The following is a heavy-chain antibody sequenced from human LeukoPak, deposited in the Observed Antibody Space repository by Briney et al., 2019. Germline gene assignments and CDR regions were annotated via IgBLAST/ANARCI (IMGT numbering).Heavy chain of an antibody. CDR3: ARGKSTVTNHAFDI. V-gene: IGHV4-30-4*01. Sequence: SETLSLTSTVSGGSISSVDYYWSWIRQPPGKGLEWIGYIYYSGTTYYNPSLKSRVTISVDTSEKQFSLRLSSVTAADTAVFYCARGKSTVTNHAFDIWGQGTMVTVSS. CDR1: GGSISSVDYY. J-gene: IGHJ3*02. CDR2: IYYSGTT. D-gene: IGHD4-17*01.